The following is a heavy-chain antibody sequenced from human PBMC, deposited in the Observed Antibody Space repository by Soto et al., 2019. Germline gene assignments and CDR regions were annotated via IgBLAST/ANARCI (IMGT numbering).Heavy chain of an antibody. V-gene: IGHV4-4*07. Sequence: PSETLSLTCNVSGDSMTKYYWSWIRQPAGKGLEWIGRIYTSGSTNYNPSLKSRVTMSIDTSNNHFSLNLKSVTAADTAVYYCARTVGEEYYFDFWGQGALVTVSS. CDR1: GDSMTKYY. J-gene: IGHJ4*02. CDR2: IYTSGST. D-gene: IGHD1-26*01. CDR3: ARTVGEEYYFDF.